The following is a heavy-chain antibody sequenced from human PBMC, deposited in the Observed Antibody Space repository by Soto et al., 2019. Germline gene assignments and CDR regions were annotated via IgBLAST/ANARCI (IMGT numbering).Heavy chain of an antibody. Sequence: GESLKISCKGSGYSFTSYWIGWVRQMPGKGLEWMGRIDPSDSYTNYSPSFQGHVTISADKSISTAYLQWSSLKASDTAMYYCASLRGSSSSANYYYYGMDVWGQGTTVTVSS. CDR3: ASLRGSSSSANYYYYGMDV. CDR1: GYSFTSYW. V-gene: IGHV5-10-1*01. J-gene: IGHJ6*02. D-gene: IGHD6-6*01. CDR2: IDPSDSYT.